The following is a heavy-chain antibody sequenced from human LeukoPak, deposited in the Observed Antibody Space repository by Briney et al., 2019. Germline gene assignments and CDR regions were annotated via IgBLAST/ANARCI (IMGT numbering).Heavy chain of an antibody. CDR1: GFTFSTYA. CDR2: INSGGST. V-gene: IGHV3-23*01. CDR3: AKGMIVVVIHPGAFDI. J-gene: IGHJ3*02. D-gene: IGHD3-22*01. Sequence: GGSLRLSCAASGFTFSTYAMTWVRQAPGKGLEWVSTINSGGSTYYADSVKGRFTISRDNSKNTLYLQMNSLRAEDTAVYYCAKGMIVVVIHPGAFDIWGQGTMVTVSS.